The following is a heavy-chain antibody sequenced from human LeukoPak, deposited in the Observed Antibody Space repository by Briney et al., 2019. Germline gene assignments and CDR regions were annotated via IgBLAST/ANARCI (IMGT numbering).Heavy chain of an antibody. V-gene: IGHV4-34*01. Sequence: PSETLSLTCAVYGGSFSGYYWSWIRQPPGKGLEWIGEINHSGSTNYNPSLKSRVTISVDTSKNQFSLELSSMTAADTAVYYCARGPTLKYFHHWGQGTLVSASS. CDR2: INHSGST. CDR3: ARGPTLKYFHH. J-gene: IGHJ1*01. CDR1: GGSFSGYY.